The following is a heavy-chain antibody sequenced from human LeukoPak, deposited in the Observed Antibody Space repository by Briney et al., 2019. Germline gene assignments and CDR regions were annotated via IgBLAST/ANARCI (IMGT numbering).Heavy chain of an antibody. J-gene: IGHJ4*02. CDR1: GYTLTELS. V-gene: IGHV1-24*01. CDR2: FDPEDGET. D-gene: IGHD3-9*01. Sequence: ASVKVSCKVSGYTLTELSMHWVRQAPGKGLAWMGGFDPEDGETIYAQKFQGRVAMTEDTSTDTAYMELSSLRSEDTAVYYCATGDDWLFPFDYWGQGTLVTVSS. CDR3: ATGDDWLFPFDY.